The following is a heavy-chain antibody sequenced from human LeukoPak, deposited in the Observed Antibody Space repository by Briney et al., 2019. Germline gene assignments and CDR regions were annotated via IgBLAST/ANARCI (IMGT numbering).Heavy chain of an antibody. J-gene: IGHJ4*02. V-gene: IGHV5-51*01. Sequence: GESLKISCKGSGYSFTSYWIGWVRQRPGKGLEWMGIIYPGDSDTRYSPSFQGQVTISADKSISTAYLQWSSLKASDTAMYYCASHPPGGYVFWSGNYDYWGQGTLVTVSS. D-gene: IGHD3-3*01. CDR2: IYPGDSDT. CDR1: GYSFTSYW. CDR3: ASHPPGGYVFWSGNYDY.